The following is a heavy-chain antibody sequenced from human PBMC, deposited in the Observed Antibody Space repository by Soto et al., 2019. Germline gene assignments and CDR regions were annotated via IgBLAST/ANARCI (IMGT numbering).Heavy chain of an antibody. Sequence: QVYLVQSGAEVKKPGSSVKISCKASGGIFSSNTINWVRQAAGQGLEWMGGIIPLFGTANYAEKFQGRVTITADKSTKTEYMELTGLRSEDTAVYYCASKAACGGDCYALDSWGQGTLVTVSS. J-gene: IGHJ4*02. D-gene: IGHD2-21*02. CDR1: GGIFSSNT. CDR3: ASKAACGGDCYALDS. CDR2: IIPLFGTA. V-gene: IGHV1-69*06.